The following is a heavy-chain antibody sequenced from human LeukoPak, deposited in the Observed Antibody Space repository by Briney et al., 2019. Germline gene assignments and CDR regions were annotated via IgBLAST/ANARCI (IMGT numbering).Heavy chain of an antibody. V-gene: IGHV4-59*01. CDR3: ARASSPNWFDP. CDR2: IYYSGST. Sequence: SETLSLTCTVSGGSISSYYWSWLRQPPGKGLEWVGYIYYSGSTNYNPSLKSRVTTSVNTSKNQFSLKLSSVTAADTAGYYCARASSPNWFDPWGQGTLVTVSA. CDR1: GGSISSYY. J-gene: IGHJ5*02.